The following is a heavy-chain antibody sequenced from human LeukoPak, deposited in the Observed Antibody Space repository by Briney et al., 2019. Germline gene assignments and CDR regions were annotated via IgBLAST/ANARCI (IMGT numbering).Heavy chain of an antibody. V-gene: IGHV1-2*02. D-gene: IGHD2-21*02. Sequence: ASVKVSCKSSGYTFTGYYMYWVRQAPGQGLEWMGWINPNSGGTNYAQKFQGRVTMTRDTSISTAYMELSRLRSDDTAVYYCASLRDSSASAGAFDYWGQGTLVTVSS. CDR1: GYTFTGYY. J-gene: IGHJ4*02. CDR3: ASLRDSSASAGAFDY. CDR2: INPNSGGT.